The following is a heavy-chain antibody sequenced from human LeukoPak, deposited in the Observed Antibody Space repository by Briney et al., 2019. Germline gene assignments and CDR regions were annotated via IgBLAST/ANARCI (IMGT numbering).Heavy chain of an antibody. J-gene: IGHJ4*02. Sequence: GGSLRLSCAASGFTFSSYGMSWVRQAPGKGLEWVSAISGSGGSTYYADSVKGRFTISRDNSKNTLYLEMNSLRAEDTAVYYCARTYYDFWSGYYSHEGNPFDYWGQGTLVTVSS. D-gene: IGHD3-3*01. CDR1: GFTFSSYG. CDR3: ARTYYDFWSGYYSHEGNPFDY. CDR2: ISGSGGST. V-gene: IGHV3-23*01.